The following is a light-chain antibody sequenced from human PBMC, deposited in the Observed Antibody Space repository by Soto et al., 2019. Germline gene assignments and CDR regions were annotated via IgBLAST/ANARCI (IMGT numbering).Light chain of an antibody. CDR2: DAS. CDR1: QSISSW. Sequence: IQMTQSPSTLSASVGDRFTITCLASQSISSWLSWYQQKPWKSPNLLIYDASSLESGFPSRFSGSGSGTEFTLTISRLQPDDFATYYCQKYNRLLSFGGGTQVEIK. J-gene: IGKJ4*01. V-gene: IGKV1-5*01. CDR3: QKYNRLLS.